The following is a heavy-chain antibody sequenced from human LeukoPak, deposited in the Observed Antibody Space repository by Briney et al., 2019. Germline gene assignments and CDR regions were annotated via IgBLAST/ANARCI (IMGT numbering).Heavy chain of an antibody. D-gene: IGHD5-24*01. V-gene: IGHV1-46*01. CDR3: ARGVEMATMV. J-gene: IGHJ4*02. CDR1: GYTFTSCF. Sequence: GASVKVSCKASGYTFTSCFMHWVRQAPGQGLEWMGIINPSGGSTSYAQKFQGRVTMTRDTSTNTVYMELSSLRSEDTAVYYCARGVEMATMVWGQGTLVTVSS. CDR2: INPSGGST.